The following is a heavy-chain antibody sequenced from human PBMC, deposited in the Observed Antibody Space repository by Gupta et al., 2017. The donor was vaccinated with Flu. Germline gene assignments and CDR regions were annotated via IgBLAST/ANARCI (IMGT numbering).Heavy chain of an antibody. J-gene: IGHJ4*02. D-gene: IGHD3-10*01. V-gene: IGHV6-1*01. CDR1: GDSVSSNSAA. CDR2: TYYRSKWYN. Sequence: QVQLQQSGPRLVKPSQTLSLTCAISGDSVSSNSAAWNWTRQSPSRGLEWLGRTYYRSKWYNDYALSVKSRITINPDTSKNQFSLQLNSVTPDDTAVYYCAKGGEKYGSGSYFDYWGQGTPVTVSS. CDR3: AKGGEKYGSGSYFDY.